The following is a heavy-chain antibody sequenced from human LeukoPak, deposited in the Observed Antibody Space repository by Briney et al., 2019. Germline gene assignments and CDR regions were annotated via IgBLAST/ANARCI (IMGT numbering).Heavy chain of an antibody. CDR1: GFTFSSYA. CDR2: ISGSGGNT. V-gene: IGHV3-23*01. J-gene: IGHJ4*02. Sequence: GGSLRLSCAASGFTFSSYAMSWVRQAPGKGLEWVSAISGSGGNTNYADSVRGRFTISRDNSKNTLYPQMNSLRAEDTAIYYCAKVSWANYFDYWGQGTLVTVSS. D-gene: IGHD6-13*01. CDR3: AKVSWANYFDY.